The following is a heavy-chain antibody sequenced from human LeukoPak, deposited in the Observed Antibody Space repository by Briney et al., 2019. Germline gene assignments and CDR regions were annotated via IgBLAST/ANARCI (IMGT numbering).Heavy chain of an antibody. J-gene: IGHJ5*02. CDR3: ARRSGKAVAGVNWFDP. V-gene: IGHV4-34*01. D-gene: IGHD6-19*01. Sequence: PPDTLSLTCAVYGGSFSGYYWSWIRRPPGKGLEWIGEINDSGSNKYNPSLKSRFIMSVDTSKNQFSLKFNSVTAADTAVYYCARRSGKAVAGVNWFDPWGQGTLVIVSS. CDR2: INDSGSN. CDR1: GGSFSGYY.